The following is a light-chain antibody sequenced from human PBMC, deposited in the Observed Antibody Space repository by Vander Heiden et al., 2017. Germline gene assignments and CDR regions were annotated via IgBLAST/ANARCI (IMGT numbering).Light chain of an antibody. CDR1: QSVSSF. J-gene: IGKJ4*01. Sequence: DIVLTHSPATLSLSPGERATLSCRASQSVSSFLDWYQQKPGQAPRLLIYDASNRATGIPARFSGSGSGTDFTLTSSSLETEDFAVYYCQQRSNPLTFGGGTKVEIK. CDR2: DAS. V-gene: IGKV3-11*01. CDR3: QQRSNPLT.